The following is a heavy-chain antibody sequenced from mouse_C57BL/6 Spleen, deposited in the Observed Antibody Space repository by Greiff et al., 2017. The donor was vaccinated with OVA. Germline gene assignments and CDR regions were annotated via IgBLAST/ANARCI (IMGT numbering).Heavy chain of an antibody. CDR1: GYTFTSYW. Sequence: QVQLQQSGAELVMPGASVKLSCKASGYTFTSYWMHWVKQRPGQGLEWIGEIDPSDSYTNYNQKFKGKSTLTVDKSSSTAYMQLSSLTSEDSAVYYCARYPGNSSGYVLDYWGQGTSVTVSS. J-gene: IGHJ4*01. CDR2: IDPSDSYT. V-gene: IGHV1-69*01. CDR3: ARYPGNSSGYVLDY. D-gene: IGHD3-2*02.